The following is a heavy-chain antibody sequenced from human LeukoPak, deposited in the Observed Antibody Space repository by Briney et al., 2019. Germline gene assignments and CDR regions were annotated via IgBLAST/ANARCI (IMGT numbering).Heavy chain of an antibody. CDR1: GYTFSNYG. CDR3: ARDPERGYSYGY. J-gene: IGHJ4*02. V-gene: IGHV1-18*01. CDR2: ISVYNGKT. Sequence: ASVKVSCKASGYTFSNYGISWVRQAPGQGLEWLGWISVYNGKTNYAQKLQGRVTVTTDTSTTTAYMELRSLRSDDTAAYYCARDPERGYSYGYWGQGTLVTVSS. D-gene: IGHD5-18*01.